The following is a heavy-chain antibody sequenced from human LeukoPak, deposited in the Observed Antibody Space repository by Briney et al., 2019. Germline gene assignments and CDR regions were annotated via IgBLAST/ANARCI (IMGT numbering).Heavy chain of an antibody. CDR3: ARSGGHIGSGSYYGNWFDP. CDR2: INSGGT. Sequence: ASVKVSCKASGYIFTGYYIHWVRQAPGQGLEWMGWINSGGTNYAQKFQGRVTMTRDTSISTAYMELSRLRSDDTAVYYCARSGGHIGSGSYYGNWFDPWGQGTLVTVSS. CDR1: GYIFTGYY. V-gene: IGHV1-2*02. D-gene: IGHD3-10*01. J-gene: IGHJ5*02.